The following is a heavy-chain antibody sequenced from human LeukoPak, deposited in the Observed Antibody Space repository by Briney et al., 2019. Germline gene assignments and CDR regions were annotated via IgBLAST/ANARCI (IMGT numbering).Heavy chain of an antibody. Sequence: QPGRSLRLSCAASGFTFSSYGMHWVRQAPGKGLEWVAVIWYDGSNKYYADSVKGRFTISRDNSKNTLYLQMNSLRAEDTAVYYCARVTDHYYGSEIWGQGTLVTVSS. V-gene: IGHV3-33*01. CDR3: ARVTDHYYGSEI. D-gene: IGHD3-10*01. CDR2: IWYDGSNK. CDR1: GFTFSSYG. J-gene: IGHJ4*02.